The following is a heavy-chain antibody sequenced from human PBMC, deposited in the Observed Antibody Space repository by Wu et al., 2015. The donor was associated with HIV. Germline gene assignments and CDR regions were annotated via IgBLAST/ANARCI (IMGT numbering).Heavy chain of an antibody. CDR2: ISAYNGNT. CDR1: GGSFSRYA. V-gene: IGHV1-18*01. D-gene: IGHD2-2*01. CDR3: ARDSRWFDP. J-gene: IGHJ5*02. Sequence: QVQVVQSGAEVKKPGSSVKVSCETSGGSFSRYAISWVRQAPGQGLEWMGWISAYNGNTNYAQKLQGRVTMTTDTSTSTAYMELRSLRSDDTAVYYCARDSRWFDPWGQGTLVTVSS.